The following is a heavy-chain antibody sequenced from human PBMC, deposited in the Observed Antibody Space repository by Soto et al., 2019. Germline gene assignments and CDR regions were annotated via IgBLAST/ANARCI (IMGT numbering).Heavy chain of an antibody. J-gene: IGHJ5*02. CDR3: ARDHRFATYGSGSYPRVNWFDP. Sequence: ASVKVSCKAPGYTFTSYGISWVRQAPGQGLEWMGWISAYNGNTNYAQKLQGRVTMTTDTSTSTAYMELRSLRSDDTAVYYCARDHRFATYGSGSYPRVNWFDPWGQGTLVTV. V-gene: IGHV1-18*01. CDR2: ISAYNGNT. CDR1: GYTFTSYG. D-gene: IGHD3-10*01.